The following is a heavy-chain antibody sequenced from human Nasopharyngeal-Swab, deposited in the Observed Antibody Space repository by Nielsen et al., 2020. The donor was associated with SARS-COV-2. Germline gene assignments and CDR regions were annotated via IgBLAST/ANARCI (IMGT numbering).Heavy chain of an antibody. D-gene: IGHD2-2*01. CDR3: ARESTNKKYCSSTSCYYFDY. V-gene: IGHV4-34*01. J-gene: IGHJ4*02. Sequence: GSLRLSCTVSGGSISSYYWSWIRQPPGKGLEWIGEINHSGSTNYNPSLKSRVTISVDTPKNQFSLKLSSVTAADTAVYYCARESTNKKYCSSTSCYYFDYWGQGTLVTVSS. CDR2: INHSGST. CDR1: GGSISSYY.